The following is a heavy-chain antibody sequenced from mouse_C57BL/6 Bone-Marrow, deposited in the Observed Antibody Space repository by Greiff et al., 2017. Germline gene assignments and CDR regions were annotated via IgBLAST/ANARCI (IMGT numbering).Heavy chain of an antibody. J-gene: IGHJ2*01. CDR2: FLPGSGGT. D-gene: IGHD1-1*01. CDR1: GYTFTGYW. Sequence: QVQLQQSGAELMKPGASVKLSCKATGYTFTGYWIEWVKQRPGHGLEWIGEFLPGSGGTNYNEKFKGKATFTADTSSNTAYMQLSSRTTEYAAIYYCASRGSSSSRYYFDYWGQGTTLTGSS. V-gene: IGHV1-9*01. CDR3: ASRGSSSSRYYFDY.